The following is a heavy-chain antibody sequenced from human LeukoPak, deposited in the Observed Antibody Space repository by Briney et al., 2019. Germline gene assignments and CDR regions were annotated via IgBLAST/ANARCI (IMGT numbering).Heavy chain of an antibody. CDR2: IYYSGST. J-gene: IGHJ3*02. D-gene: IGHD3-9*01. Sequence: SETLSLTCTVSGGSISSSSYYWGWIRPPPGKGLEWIGRIYYSGSTYYDPSLKSRVAISVDTTKNQFSLKLSSVTAADTAVYYCARHETSLRFFDSVGAFDIWGQGTMVTVSS. V-gene: IGHV4-39*01. CDR1: GGSISSSSYY. CDR3: ARHETSLRFFDSVGAFDI.